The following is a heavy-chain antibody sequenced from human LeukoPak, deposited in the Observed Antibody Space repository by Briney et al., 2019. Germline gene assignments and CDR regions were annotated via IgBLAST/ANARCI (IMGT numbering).Heavy chain of an antibody. D-gene: IGHD3-22*01. V-gene: IGHV3-23*01. Sequence: GGSLRLSCAASGFTFSSYAMNWVRQAPGKGLEWVSAISGSGGSTYYADSVKGRFTISRDNSKNTVFLQMNRLSTEDTAVYSCFTGSHYYYDSWGQGTLVTVSS. CDR3: FTGSHYYYDS. CDR2: ISGSGGST. J-gene: IGHJ5*01. CDR1: GFTFSSYA.